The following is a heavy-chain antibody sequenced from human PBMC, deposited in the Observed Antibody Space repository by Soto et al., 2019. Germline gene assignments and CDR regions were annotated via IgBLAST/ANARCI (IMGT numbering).Heavy chain of an antibody. D-gene: IGHD6-13*01. V-gene: IGHV1-18*01. J-gene: IGHJ4*02. CDR1: GYTFSSYG. CDR3: ARSIAAAVDLDY. Sequence: QVQLVQSGAEVKKPGASVKVSCKASGYTFSSYGISWVRQAPGQGLEWMGWISAYNGNTNYAQKLQGRVTMTTDTATSPAYREVRSLRSDDTAVYYCARSIAAAVDLDYWGQGTLVTVSS. CDR2: ISAYNGNT.